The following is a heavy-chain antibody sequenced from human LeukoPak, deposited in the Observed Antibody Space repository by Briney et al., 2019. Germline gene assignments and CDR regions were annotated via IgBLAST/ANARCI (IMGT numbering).Heavy chain of an antibody. V-gene: IGHV1-24*01. CDR2: FDPEDGET. Sequence: ASVKVSCKVSGYTLTELSMHWVRQAPGKGLEWMGGFDPEDGETIYAQKFQGRVTMTEDTSTDTAYMELSRLRSEDTAVYYCATVDILTGYPTWFDPWGQGTLVTVSS. D-gene: IGHD3-9*01. CDR3: ATVDILTGYPTWFDP. J-gene: IGHJ5*02. CDR1: GYTLTELS.